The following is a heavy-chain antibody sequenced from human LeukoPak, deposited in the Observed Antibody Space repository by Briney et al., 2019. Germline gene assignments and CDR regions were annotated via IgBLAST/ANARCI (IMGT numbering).Heavy chain of an antibody. Sequence: GGSLRLSCAASGFTFSSYGMNWVRQAPGKGLEWVSSISSSSSSIYYSDSVKGRFTISRDNSKNTLYLQMNSLRAEDTAVYYCAKDGGTGTLGYWGQGTLVTVSS. V-gene: IGHV3-21*04. CDR1: GFTFSSYG. J-gene: IGHJ4*02. CDR2: ISSSSSSI. D-gene: IGHD1-1*01. CDR3: AKDGGTGTLGY.